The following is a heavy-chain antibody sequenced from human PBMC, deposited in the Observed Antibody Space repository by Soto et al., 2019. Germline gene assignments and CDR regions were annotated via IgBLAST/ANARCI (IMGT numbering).Heavy chain of an antibody. CDR2: IYHSGIT. D-gene: IGHD3-10*01. Sequence: SETLAITCAFSGGSISIGGYSWSWIRQPPGKGLEWIGYIYHSGITYYNPSLKSRVTISVDRSENQFSLKLSSVTAADTAVYYCARVGYGSGSSNWFDPWGQGTLVTVSS. CDR3: ARVGYGSGSSNWFDP. J-gene: IGHJ5*02. V-gene: IGHV4-30-2*01. CDR1: GGSISIGGYS.